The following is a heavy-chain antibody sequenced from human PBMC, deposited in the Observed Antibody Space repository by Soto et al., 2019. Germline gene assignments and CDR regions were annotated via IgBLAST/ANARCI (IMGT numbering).Heavy chain of an antibody. Sequence: EVQLLESGGGLVQPGGSLRLSCAASGFTFSTYAMIWVRQAPGKGLEWVSVLTGSGGSTYYADSMKGRFTISRDTSKNRLFRQMTSLRAEDTAVYYWATDRYGDYGGIGYWGQGTMVTVSS. CDR3: ATDRYGDYGGIGY. CDR2: LTGSGGST. CDR1: GFTFSTYA. V-gene: IGHV3-23*01. D-gene: IGHD4-17*01. J-gene: IGHJ4*02.